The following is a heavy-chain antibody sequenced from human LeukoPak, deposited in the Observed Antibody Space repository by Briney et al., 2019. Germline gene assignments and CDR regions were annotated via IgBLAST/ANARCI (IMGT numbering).Heavy chain of an antibody. CDR2: INRSSGDT. CDR3: ARDGLRYFDWFREHINWFDP. V-gene: IGHV3-20*04. D-gene: IGHD3-9*01. Sequence: GGSLRLSCAASGFRFDDYGMSWVRQRSGKGLEWVSGINRSSGDTGYADSVKGRFTISRDNAKNSLYLQMNSLRAEDTAVYYCARDGLRYFDWFREHINWFDPWGQGTLVTVSS. J-gene: IGHJ5*02. CDR1: GFRFDDYG.